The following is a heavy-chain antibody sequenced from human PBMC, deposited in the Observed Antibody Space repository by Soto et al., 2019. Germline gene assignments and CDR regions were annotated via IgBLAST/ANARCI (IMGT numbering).Heavy chain of an antibody. CDR3: AKDATVTTCCNYYYYYGMDV. CDR2: ISYDGSNK. Sequence: PAGSRRLSCGASGFTFSSYGIHWVRQSPGKGLEWVAVISYDGSNKYYADSVKGRFTISRDNSKNTLYLQMNSLRAEDTAVYYCAKDATVTTCCNYYYYYGMDVWGQGTTVTVSS. J-gene: IGHJ6*02. CDR1: GFTFSSYG. V-gene: IGHV3-30*18. D-gene: IGHD4-17*01.